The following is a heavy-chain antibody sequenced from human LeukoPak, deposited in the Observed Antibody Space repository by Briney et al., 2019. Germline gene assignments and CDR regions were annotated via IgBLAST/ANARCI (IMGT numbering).Heavy chain of an antibody. CDR3: AKEVSRYCSGGSCETGDY. Sequence: GGSLRLSCVASGFTFSSYAMSWVRQAPGKGLEWVSAISGSGVTTHYAGSVKGRFTISRDNSKNTLYLQMNSLRAEDTAVYYCAKEVSRYCSGGSCETGDYWGQGTLVTVSS. CDR2: ISGSGVTT. D-gene: IGHD2-15*01. V-gene: IGHV3-23*01. J-gene: IGHJ4*02. CDR1: GFTFSSYA.